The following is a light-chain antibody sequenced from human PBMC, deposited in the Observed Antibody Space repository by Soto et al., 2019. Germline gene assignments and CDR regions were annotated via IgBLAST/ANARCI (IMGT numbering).Light chain of an antibody. CDR2: KNN. CDR3: AAWDDSLNVL. CDR1: SSNIGSNT. V-gene: IGLV1-44*01. Sequence: QLVLTQPPSASGTPGQRVTISCSGSSSNIGSNTVNWYQQLPGTAPRLLIYKNNQRPSGVPDRFSGSKSGTSASLAISGLQSEDEADYYCAAWDDSLNVLFGGGTKLTVL. J-gene: IGLJ2*01.